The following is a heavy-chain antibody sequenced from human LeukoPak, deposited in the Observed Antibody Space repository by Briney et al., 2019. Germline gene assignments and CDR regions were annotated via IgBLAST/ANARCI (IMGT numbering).Heavy chain of an antibody. CDR2: IHYSGRT. Sequence: PSETLSLTCTVSGGSISSYYWSWIQQPPGKGLEWIGNIHYSGRTNYNPSLKSRVTISVDTSKNQFSLKLRSVTAADTAVYYCARDNPTMITPSEYWGQGTLVTVSP. CDR3: ARDNPTMITPSEY. J-gene: IGHJ4*02. D-gene: IGHD3-16*01. CDR1: GGSISSYY. V-gene: IGHV4-59*01.